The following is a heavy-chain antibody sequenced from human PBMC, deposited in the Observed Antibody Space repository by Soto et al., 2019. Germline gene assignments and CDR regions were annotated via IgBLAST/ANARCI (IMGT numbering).Heavy chain of an antibody. Sequence: QVQMEQSGAEVKKPGASVKVSCKASGYTFTSYSITWVRQAPGQGLEWMGWSSTSKGNTNYAQKFRGRVTMTTDTTTSTAYMELRSLGSDDTAIYYCARVPPGYYNGDNWGQGTLVTVSS. CDR2: SSTSKGNT. J-gene: IGHJ4*02. V-gene: IGHV1-18*01. D-gene: IGHD3-9*01. CDR3: ARVPPGYYNGDN. CDR1: GYTFTSYS.